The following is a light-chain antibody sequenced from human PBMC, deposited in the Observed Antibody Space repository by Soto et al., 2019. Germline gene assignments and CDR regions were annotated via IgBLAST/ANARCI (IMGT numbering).Light chain of an antibody. CDR3: QQSYSTPHT. CDR2: AAS. J-gene: IGKJ5*01. Sequence: DIQMTQSPSSLSASGGDRVALTCRASQTISGFLNWYQQKPGEAPKLLIYAASTLQSGVPSRFSGSGSGTDFTLTISSLQPEDFATYYCQQSYSTPHTFGQGTRLEI. V-gene: IGKV1-39*01. CDR1: QTISGF.